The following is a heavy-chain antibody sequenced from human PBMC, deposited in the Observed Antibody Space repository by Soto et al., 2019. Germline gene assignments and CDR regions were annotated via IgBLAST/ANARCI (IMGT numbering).Heavy chain of an antibody. Sequence: QVQLQQWGAGLLKPSETLSLTCAVYGGSSSGYYWSWIRQPPGKGLEWIGEINHSGSTNYNPSLKSRVTISVDTSKNQFSLKLSSVTAADTAVYYCARGPRTTVTTDMGWFDPWGQGTLVTVSS. J-gene: IGHJ5*02. CDR3: ARGPRTTVTTDMGWFDP. V-gene: IGHV4-34*01. D-gene: IGHD4-17*01. CDR2: INHSGST. CDR1: GGSSSGYY.